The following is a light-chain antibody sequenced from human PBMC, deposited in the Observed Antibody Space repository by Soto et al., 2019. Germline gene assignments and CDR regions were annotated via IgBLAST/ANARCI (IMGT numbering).Light chain of an antibody. CDR3: QQSYSYIRA. V-gene: IGKV1-39*01. Sequence: DIQMTQSPSYLSASVGDTVTITCRASQNIRNFLHWYQQKPGKAPKLLIFAASNLKSGVPSRFTASGSGTDFTLIISSLQPEDLATYYCQQSYSYIRAFGQGTTV. CDR2: AAS. J-gene: IGKJ1*01. CDR1: QNIRNF.